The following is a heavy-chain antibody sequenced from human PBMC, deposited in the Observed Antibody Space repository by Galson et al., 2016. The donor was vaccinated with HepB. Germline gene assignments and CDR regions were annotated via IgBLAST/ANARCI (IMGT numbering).Heavy chain of an antibody. V-gene: IGHV3-53*01. Sequence: SLRLSCAASGFSVSNNYLSWVRQAPGKGLELVSLIYSNGDTWNADSVKGRFTISRDNPKNTLYLQMNSLRAEDTAVYYCAREGDSGSSHHYYYAMDVWGQGTTVTVSS. CDR1: GFSVSNNY. D-gene: IGHD3-10*01. CDR2: IYSNGDT. J-gene: IGHJ6*02. CDR3: AREGDSGSSHHYYYAMDV.